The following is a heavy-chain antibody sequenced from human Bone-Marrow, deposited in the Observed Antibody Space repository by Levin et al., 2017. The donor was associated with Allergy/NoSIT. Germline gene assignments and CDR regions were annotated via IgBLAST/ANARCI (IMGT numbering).Heavy chain of an antibody. CDR3: ARDRYSSGWYRHDY. CDR1: GGSFSGYY. D-gene: IGHD6-19*01. Sequence: SETLSLTCAVYGGSFSGYYWSWIRQPPGKGLEWIGEINHSGSTNYNPSLKSRVTISVDTSKNQFSLKLSSVTAADTAVYYCARDRYSSGWYRHDYWGQGTLVTVSS. J-gene: IGHJ4*02. V-gene: IGHV4-34*01. CDR2: INHSGST.